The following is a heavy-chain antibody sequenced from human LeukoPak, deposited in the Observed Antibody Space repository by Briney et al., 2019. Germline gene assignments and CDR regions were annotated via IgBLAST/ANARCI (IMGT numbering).Heavy chain of an antibody. V-gene: IGHV1-69*06. CDR1: GGTFSRYA. Sequence: GSSVKVSCKASGGTFSRYAISWVRQAPGQGLEWMGGIIPIFGTANYAQKFQGRVTITADKSTSTAYMELSSLRSEDTAVYYCARRSVGDYGSGSYFDYWGQGSLVTVSS. CDR2: IIPIFGTA. CDR3: ARRSVGDYGSGSYFDY. D-gene: IGHD3-10*01. J-gene: IGHJ4*02.